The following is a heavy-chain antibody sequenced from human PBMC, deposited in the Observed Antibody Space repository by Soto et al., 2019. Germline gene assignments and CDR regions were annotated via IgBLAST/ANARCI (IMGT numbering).Heavy chain of an antibody. CDR1: GGSLSRGD. CDR3: ARFYDFWSGYYTLDY. Sequence: SENLPPPRPVSGGSLSRGDRGWIRLPPGKVMEWIGYIYYSGSTNYNPSLKSRVTISVDTSKNQFSLKLSSVTAADTAVYYCARFYDFWSGYYTLDYWGQGTLVTVSS. D-gene: IGHD3-3*01. CDR2: IYYSGST. J-gene: IGHJ4*02. V-gene: IGHV4-59*01.